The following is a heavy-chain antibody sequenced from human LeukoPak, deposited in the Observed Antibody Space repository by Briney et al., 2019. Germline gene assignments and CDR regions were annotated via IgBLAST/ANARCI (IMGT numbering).Heavy chain of an antibody. Sequence: GGSLRLSCAASGFTFSSYAMTWVRQAPGKGLEWVSTISGSGDATHHADSVKGRFTISRDNSKNTLHLQMNNLTADDTAIYYCARELVSLGTGYFDLWGRGTLVTVSS. V-gene: IGHV3-23*01. CDR3: ARELVSLGTGYFDL. J-gene: IGHJ2*01. D-gene: IGHD7-27*01. CDR2: ISGSGDAT. CDR1: GFTFSSYA.